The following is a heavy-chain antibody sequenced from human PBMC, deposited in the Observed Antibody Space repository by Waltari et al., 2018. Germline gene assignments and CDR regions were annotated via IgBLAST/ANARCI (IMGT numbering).Heavy chain of an antibody. J-gene: IGHJ4*02. CDR1: GFTFSSYG. CDR3: AKDLIW. Sequence: QVQLVESGGGVVQPGRSLRLSCAASGFTFSSYGMHWVRQAPGKGLCLVAVISYDGSNKYYAASVKGRFTISRYNSKNTLYLQMNSLRAEDTAVYYCAKDLIWGGQGTLVTVSS. D-gene: IGHD3-16*01. CDR2: ISYDGSNK. V-gene: IGHV3-30*18.